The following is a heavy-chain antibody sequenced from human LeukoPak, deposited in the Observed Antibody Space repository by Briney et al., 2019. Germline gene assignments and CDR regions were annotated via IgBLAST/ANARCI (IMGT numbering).Heavy chain of an antibody. Sequence: SETLSLTCTVSGGSISSSSYYWGWIRQPPGKGLEWIGSIYYSGSTYYNPSLKSRVTISVDTSKNQFSLKLSSVTAADTAVYYCAYTRFLEWLSPGINFDYWGQGTLVIVSS. CDR1: GGSISSSSYY. J-gene: IGHJ4*02. V-gene: IGHV4-39*07. CDR2: IYYSGST. CDR3: AYTRFLEWLSPGINFDY. D-gene: IGHD3-3*01.